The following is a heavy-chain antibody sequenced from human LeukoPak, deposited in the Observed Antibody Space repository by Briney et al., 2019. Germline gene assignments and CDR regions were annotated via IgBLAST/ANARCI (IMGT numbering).Heavy chain of an antibody. D-gene: IGHD2-15*01. CDR2: ISSSSSTI. V-gene: IGHV3-48*01. Sequence: GGSLRLSCAASGSTFSSYSMNWVRQAPGKGLQWLSYISSSSSTIYYADSVKGRFTISRDNAKNSLYLQMNSLRAEDTAVYYCAREKVLPWPLDYWGQGTLVTVSS. J-gene: IGHJ4*02. CDR1: GSTFSSYS. CDR3: AREKVLPWPLDY.